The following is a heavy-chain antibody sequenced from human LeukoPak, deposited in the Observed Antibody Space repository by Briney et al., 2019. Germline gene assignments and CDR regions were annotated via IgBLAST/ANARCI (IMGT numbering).Heavy chain of an antibody. J-gene: IGHJ4*02. CDR2: ISYGGSNK. CDR3: AEEGWDCTGGVCFGDFFDY. D-gene: IGHD2-8*02. CDR1: GFTFSSYG. V-gene: IGHV3-30*18. Sequence: HPGGSLRLSCAASGFTFSSYGMHWVRQAPGKGLEWVAVISYGGSNKYYADSVKGRFTISRDNSKNTLYLQMNSLRAEDTAVYYCAEEGWDCTGGVCFGDFFDYWGQGTLVTVSS.